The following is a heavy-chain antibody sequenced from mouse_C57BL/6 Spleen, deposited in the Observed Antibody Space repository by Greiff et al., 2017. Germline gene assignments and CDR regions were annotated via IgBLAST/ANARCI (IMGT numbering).Heavy chain of an antibody. V-gene: IGHV1-61*01. J-gene: IGHJ2*01. Sequence: VKLQQPGAELVRPGSSVKLSCKASGYTFTSYWMDWVKQRPGQGLEWIGNIYPSDSETHYNQKFKDKATLTVDKSSSTAYMQLSSLTSEDSAVYYCARREDGSYFDYWGQGTTLTVSS. CDR3: ARREDGSYFDY. CDR2: IYPSDSET. D-gene: IGHD2-3*01. CDR1: GYTFTSYW.